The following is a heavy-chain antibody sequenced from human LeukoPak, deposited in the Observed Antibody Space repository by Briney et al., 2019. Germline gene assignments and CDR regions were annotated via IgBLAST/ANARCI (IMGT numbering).Heavy chain of an antibody. V-gene: IGHV4-31*03. J-gene: IGHJ4*02. D-gene: IGHD2-21*02. Sequence: PSETLSLTCTVSGGSISSGGYYWSWIRQHPGKGLEWIGYIYYSGSTYYNPSLKSRVTISVDTSKNQFSLKLSSVTAADTAVYYCARHSYCGGDCYSYYYFDYWGQGTLVTVSS. CDR3: ARHSYCGGDCYSYYYFDY. CDR1: GGSISSGGYY. CDR2: IYYSGST.